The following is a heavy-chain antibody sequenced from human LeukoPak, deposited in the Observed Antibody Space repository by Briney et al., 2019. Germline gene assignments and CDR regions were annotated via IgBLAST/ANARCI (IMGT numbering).Heavy chain of an antibody. CDR1: GGSISSSSYY. Sequence: SETLSLTCTVSGGSISSSSYYWGWIRQPPGKGLEWIGYIYYSGSTDYNPSLKSRVTISVDTSKNQFSLKLSSVTAADTAVYYCARHPPTAPFDYWGQGTLVTVSS. V-gene: IGHV4-61*05. CDR2: IYYSGST. D-gene: IGHD4-17*01. J-gene: IGHJ4*02. CDR3: ARHPPTAPFDY.